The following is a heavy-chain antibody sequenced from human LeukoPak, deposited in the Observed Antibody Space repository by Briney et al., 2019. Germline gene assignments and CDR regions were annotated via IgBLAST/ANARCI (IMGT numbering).Heavy chain of an antibody. CDR1: GFTFSSSG. D-gene: IGHD6-6*01. Sequence: PGGSLRLSCAASGFTFSSSGMHWVRQAPGKGLEWVAVIWYDGSNKYYADSVKGRFTISRDNSKNTLYLQMNSLRAEDTAVYYCARRQLVPHEDYWGQGTLVTVSS. CDR2: IWYDGSNK. J-gene: IGHJ4*02. CDR3: ARRQLVPHEDY. V-gene: IGHV3-33*01.